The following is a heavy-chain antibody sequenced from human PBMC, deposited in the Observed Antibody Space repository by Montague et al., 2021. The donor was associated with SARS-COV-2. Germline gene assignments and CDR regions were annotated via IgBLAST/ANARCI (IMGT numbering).Heavy chain of an antibody. D-gene: IGHD1-7*01. CDR3: ARVITGTTYYFDY. CDR1: GDSIRSSGYY. V-gene: IGHV4-30-4*08. J-gene: IGHJ4*02. CDR2: IFYTGNT. Sequence: TLFLICSVSGDSIRSSGYYWGWIRQPPGRGLELVGYIFYTGNTYYTPSLRSRLSISADTSKNQFSLKLSSVTAADTAVYYCARVITGTTYYFDYWGQGTLVPVSS.